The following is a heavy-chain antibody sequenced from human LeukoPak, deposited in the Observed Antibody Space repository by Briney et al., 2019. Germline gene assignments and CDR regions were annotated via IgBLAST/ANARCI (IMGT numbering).Heavy chain of an antibody. J-gene: IGHJ4*02. CDR3: ARGGIAMAGTKFDY. CDR2: INHSGST. V-gene: IGHV4-34*01. CDR1: GGSFSGYY. Sequence: SETLSLTCAVYGGSFSGYYWSGIRQPPGKGLEWIGEINHSGSTNYNPSLKSRVTISVDTSKNQFSLKLSSVTAADTAVYYCARGGIAMAGTKFDYWGQGTLVTVSS. D-gene: IGHD6-19*01.